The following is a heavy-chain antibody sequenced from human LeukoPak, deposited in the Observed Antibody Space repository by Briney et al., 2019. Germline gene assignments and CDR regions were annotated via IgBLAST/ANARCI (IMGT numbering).Heavy chain of an antibody. J-gene: IGHJ6*02. CDR2: IYYSGST. D-gene: IGHD5-24*01. Sequence: PSETLSLTCVVSGCSISSYYWSWIRQPPGKGLEWIGYIYYSGSTNYNPSLKSRVTISVDTSKKQFSLKLSSVTGADTAVYYCARINRDGYRYYYYGMDVWGQGTTVTVSS. CDR1: GCSISSYY. V-gene: IGHV4-59*08. CDR3: ARINRDGYRYYYYGMDV.